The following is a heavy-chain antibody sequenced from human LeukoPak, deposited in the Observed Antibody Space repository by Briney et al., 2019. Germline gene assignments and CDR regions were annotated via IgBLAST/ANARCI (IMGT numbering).Heavy chain of an antibody. D-gene: IGHD5-18*01. CDR3: AKGGLGVGYRYSN. CDR1: GFTFSSSA. Sequence: GGSPRLSCAASGFTFSSSAISWVRQAPGKGLEWVSAISDSGGFTLYADSVKGRFTISRDNFKNTLYLQMTSLRAEDTALYYCAKGGLGVGYRYSNWGQGTLVTVSS. V-gene: IGHV3-23*01. J-gene: IGHJ4*02. CDR2: ISDSGGFT.